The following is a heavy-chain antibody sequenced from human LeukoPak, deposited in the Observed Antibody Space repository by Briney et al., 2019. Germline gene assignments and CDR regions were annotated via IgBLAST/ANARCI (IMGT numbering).Heavy chain of an antibody. Sequence: GGSLRLSCAASGFTFSSYSMNWARQAPGKGLEWVSSISSSSSYIYYADSVKGRFTISRDNAKNSLYLQMNSLRAEDTAVYYCARDKDWYLFDYWGQGTLVTVSS. CDR3: ARDKDWYLFDY. CDR1: GFTFSSYS. V-gene: IGHV3-21*01. J-gene: IGHJ4*02. CDR2: ISSSSSYI. D-gene: IGHD6-13*01.